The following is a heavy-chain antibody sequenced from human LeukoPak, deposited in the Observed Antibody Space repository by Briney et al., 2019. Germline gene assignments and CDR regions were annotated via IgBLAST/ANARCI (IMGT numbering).Heavy chain of an antibody. V-gene: IGHV4-59*12. CDR2: FYYSGNT. Sequence: SETLSLTCTVSGGSISSYYWSWIRQPPGKGLEWIGYFYYSGNTNYNPSLKSRVTMSVDTSRNQFSLKLSSVTAADTAVYYCARAGYSSSSWGQGTLVTVSS. CDR1: GGSISSYY. J-gene: IGHJ5*02. D-gene: IGHD6-13*01. CDR3: ARAGYSSSS.